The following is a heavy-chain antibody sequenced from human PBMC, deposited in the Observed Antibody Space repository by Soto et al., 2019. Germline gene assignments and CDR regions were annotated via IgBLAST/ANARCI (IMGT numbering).Heavy chain of an antibody. CDR2: IKSKTDGGTT. D-gene: IGHD3-10*01. CDR1: GFTFSNAW. J-gene: IGHJ4*02. CDR3: TTVQLLWLGPTDY. V-gene: IGHV3-15*07. Sequence: GGSLRLSCAASGFTFSNAWMNWVRQAPGKGLEWVGRIKSKTDGGTTDYAAPVKGRFTISRDDSKNTLYLQMNSLKTEDTAVYYGTTVQLLWLGPTDYWGQGTLVPVAS.